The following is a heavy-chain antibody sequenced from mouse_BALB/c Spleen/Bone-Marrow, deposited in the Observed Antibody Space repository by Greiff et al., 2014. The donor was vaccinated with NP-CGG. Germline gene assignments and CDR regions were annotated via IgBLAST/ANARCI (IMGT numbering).Heavy chain of an antibody. CDR1: GYTFTSYW. CDR2: INPSNGDT. J-gene: IGHJ2*01. CDR3: TNYGYD. V-gene: IGHV1S16*01. D-gene: IGHD1-2*01. Sequence: QVQLKQSGAELVRPGASVKLSCKASGYTFTSYWMHWGKLRPGQGFEWIGEINPSNGDTNYNEKFKRKASLTVDKSSSTVYMQLSSLTSEDSAVYYCTNYGYDWGQGTTLTVSS.